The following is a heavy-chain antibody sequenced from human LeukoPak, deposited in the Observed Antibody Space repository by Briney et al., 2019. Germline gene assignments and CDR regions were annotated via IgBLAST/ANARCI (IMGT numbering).Heavy chain of an antibody. D-gene: IGHD6-13*01. CDR3: TKDPSTAAAAGSFDS. CDR2: IWSYGTYE. V-gene: IGHV3-30*02. CDR1: GFTFNKYG. Sequence: TGGSLRLSCAASGFTFNKYGMRWVRQSPGKGLEWVAFIWSYGTYEYYRDFVQGRFTSSRDNSKNTLYLQMSSLRADDTAIYYCTKDPSTAAAAGSFDSWGQGTLVTVSS. J-gene: IGHJ4*02.